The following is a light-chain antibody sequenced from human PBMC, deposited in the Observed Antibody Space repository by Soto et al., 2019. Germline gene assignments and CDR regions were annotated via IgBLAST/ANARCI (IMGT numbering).Light chain of an antibody. CDR1: QSLSGNY. J-gene: IGKJ2*01. Sequence: EIVLTQSPGTLSLPPGERATLSCRASQSLSGNYLAWYQQKPGQPPRLLIYGASTRATGIPDRFSGSGSGTDFTLTISRLEPEDFAVYNCQQYGSSHMYTFGQGTKLEIK. V-gene: IGKV3-20*01. CDR3: QQYGSSHMYT. CDR2: GAS.